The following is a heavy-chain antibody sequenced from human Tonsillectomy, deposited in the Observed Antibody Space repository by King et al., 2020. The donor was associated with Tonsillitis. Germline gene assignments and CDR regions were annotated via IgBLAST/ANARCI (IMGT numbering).Heavy chain of an antibody. V-gene: IGHV3-30*03. CDR2: ISFDGNTR. CDR1: GFNFSTYG. Sequence: VQLVQSGGGVVQPGRSLRLSCTTSGFNFSTYGMNWVRQAPGKGPEWVSAISFDGNTRHYADSVKGRFTISKDEPRKKVYLQMNFVRPEDTAVYYCARGGGDGYAGCESWGQGTLVSVSS. D-gene: IGHD5-18*01. J-gene: IGHJ5*02. CDR3: ARGGGDGYAGCES.